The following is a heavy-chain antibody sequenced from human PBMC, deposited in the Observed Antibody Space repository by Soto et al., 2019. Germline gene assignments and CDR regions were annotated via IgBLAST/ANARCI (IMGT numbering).Heavy chain of an antibody. CDR1: GGSISSGGYY. V-gene: IGHV4-31*03. D-gene: IGHD6-13*01. J-gene: IGHJ5*02. CDR3: ARAAIAAADPNNWFDP. CDR2: IYYSGST. Sequence: SETLSLTCTVSGGSISSGGYYWSWIRQHPGKGLEWIGYIYYSGSTYYNPSLKSRVTISVDTSKNQFSLKLSSVTAADTAVYYCARAAIAAADPNNWFDPWGQGTLVTVSS.